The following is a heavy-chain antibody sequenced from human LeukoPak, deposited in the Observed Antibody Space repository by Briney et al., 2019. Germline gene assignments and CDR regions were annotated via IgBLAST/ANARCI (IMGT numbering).Heavy chain of an antibody. D-gene: IGHD3-22*01. J-gene: IGHJ3*02. Sequence: GGSLRLSCAASGFSFSSHWVHWVRQAPGKGLEWVSSISGSSSLVNYADSVKGRFTISRDNAKNSLYLQMNSLRAEDTAVYYCARDSYYASSGYWGDAFDIWGQGTMVTVST. CDR2: ISGSSSLV. V-gene: IGHV3-21*01. CDR3: ARDSYYASSGYWGDAFDI. CDR1: GFSFSSHW.